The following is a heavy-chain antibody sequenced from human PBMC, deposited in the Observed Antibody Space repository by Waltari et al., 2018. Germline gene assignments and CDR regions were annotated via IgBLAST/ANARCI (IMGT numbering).Heavy chain of an antibody. CDR1: GYSISSGYY. D-gene: IGHD6-6*01. Sequence: QVQLQESGPGLVKPSETLSLTCAVSGYSISSGYYWGWIRQPPGKGLECFGSIYHSGGTYYHPSLKSRVTISVDTAKNQFSVKLSAVTAADTAVYYCARHDEQLASIDYWGQGTLVTVSS. CDR3: ARHDEQLASIDY. CDR2: IYHSGGT. J-gene: IGHJ4*02. V-gene: IGHV4-38-2*01.